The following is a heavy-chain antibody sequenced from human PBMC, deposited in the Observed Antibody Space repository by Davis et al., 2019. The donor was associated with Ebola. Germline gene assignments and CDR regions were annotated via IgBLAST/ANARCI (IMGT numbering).Heavy chain of an antibody. Sequence: GESLKISCAASGFTFSSYGMHWVRQAPGKGLEWVAVIWYDGSNKYYADSVKGRFTISRDNSKNTLYLQMNSLRAEDTAVYYCATSFLGYCSGGSCRRTYYYYGMDVWGQGTTVTVSS. J-gene: IGHJ6*02. CDR1: GFTFSSYG. V-gene: IGHV3-33*01. CDR3: ATSFLGYCSGGSCRRTYYYYGMDV. D-gene: IGHD2-15*01. CDR2: IWYDGSNK.